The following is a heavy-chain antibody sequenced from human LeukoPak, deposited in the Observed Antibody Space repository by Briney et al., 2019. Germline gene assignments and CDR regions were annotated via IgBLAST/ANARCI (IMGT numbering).Heavy chain of an antibody. CDR2: INLNSGGT. D-gene: IGHD3-16*01. Sequence: ASVKVSCKASGYTFTDYYMHWVRQAPGQGLEWMGWINLNSGGTNYAQKFQGRVTMTRDTSISTAYMELSRLRSDDTAVYYCARGGALDYWGQGTLVTVSS. CDR1: GYTFTDYY. V-gene: IGHV1-2*02. CDR3: ARGGALDY. J-gene: IGHJ4*02.